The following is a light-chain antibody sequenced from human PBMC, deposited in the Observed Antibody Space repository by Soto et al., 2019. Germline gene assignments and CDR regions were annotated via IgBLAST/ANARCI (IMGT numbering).Light chain of an antibody. Sequence: QSALTQPPSASGSPGQSVTISCTGTSNDVGGYNYVSWYQQHPGKAPKLMIYEVNKRPSGVPDRFSGSKSSNTASLTVSGLQAEDEADYYCTSYAGSNKLGVFGTGTKVTVL. CDR2: EVN. J-gene: IGLJ1*01. CDR1: SNDVGGYNY. V-gene: IGLV2-8*01. CDR3: TSYAGSNKLGV.